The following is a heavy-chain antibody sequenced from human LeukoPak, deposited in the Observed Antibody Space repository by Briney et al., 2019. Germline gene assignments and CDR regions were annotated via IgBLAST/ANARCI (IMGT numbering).Heavy chain of an antibody. V-gene: IGHV4-39*01. CDR3: ARYTSGGGAFDI. Sequence: ASETLSLTCTVSGGSISSSNYYWGWIRQPPGKGLEWIGSIYYSGNTYYNPSLKSRVTISVDTSKNQFSLKLTSVTAADTAVYYCARYTSGGGAFDIWGQGTMVTVSS. D-gene: IGHD6-19*01. J-gene: IGHJ3*02. CDR1: GGSISSSNYY. CDR2: IYYSGNT.